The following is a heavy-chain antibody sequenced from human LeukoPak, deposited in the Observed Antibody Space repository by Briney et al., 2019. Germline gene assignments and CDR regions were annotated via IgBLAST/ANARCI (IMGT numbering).Heavy chain of an antibody. CDR3: AKASNYDMLTGYYLDY. CDR2: ITGGGDTT. J-gene: IGHJ4*02. D-gene: IGHD3-9*01. V-gene: IGHV3-23*01. CDR1: GFTFSSYA. Sequence: QVGGSLRLSCAASGFTFSSYAMTWVGKAPGKGLEWFSAITGGGDTTYYADSGKGRFTISRDNPKNTLYRQLTNRKPEDRAIIYCAKASNYDMLTGYYLDYRGQGTLVTVSS.